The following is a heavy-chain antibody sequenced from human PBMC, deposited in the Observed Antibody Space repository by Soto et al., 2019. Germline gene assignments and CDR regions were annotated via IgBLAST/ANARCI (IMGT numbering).Heavy chain of an antibody. J-gene: IGHJ4*02. V-gene: IGHV3-30*18. Sequence: GGSLRLSCAASGFTFRNFGMHWVRQAPGKGLEWVAVISYDGTNKYYADSVKGRFTISRDNSKNTLYLQINSLRAEDTAVYYCAKAVPPFVVVTASDYWGQGTLVTVSS. D-gene: IGHD2-21*02. CDR3: AKAVPPFVVVTASDY. CDR2: ISYDGTNK. CDR1: GFTFRNFG.